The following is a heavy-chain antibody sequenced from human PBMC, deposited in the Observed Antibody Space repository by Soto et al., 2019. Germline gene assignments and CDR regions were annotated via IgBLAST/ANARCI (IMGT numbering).Heavy chain of an antibody. CDR1: GFSFSDFS. CDR2: IRGSSTM. V-gene: IGHV3-48*02. CDR3: ASDLSWAFDH. Sequence: DVQLVESGGGLVQPGGSLRLSCAASGFSFSDFSMNWVRQGPGKGLEWISYIRGSSTMYYADSVKGRFTISRDRAKNSPSPQMKRLRDEDTAVYYCASDLSWAFDHWGQGALVTVSS. J-gene: IGHJ4*02. D-gene: IGHD6-13*01.